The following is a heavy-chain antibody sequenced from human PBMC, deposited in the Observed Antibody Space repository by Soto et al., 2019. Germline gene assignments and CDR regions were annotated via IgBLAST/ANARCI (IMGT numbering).Heavy chain of an antibody. Sequence: HPGGSLRLSCAASGFTFSSYAMSWVRQAPWKALEWVSPISGSGGSSYYAGSVKGRFTSSRENTKNTLYLQKNRKRAEDTAVYYCANLRGYSSVWYDPGHYGMDVWGQGTTLPVSS. D-gene: IGHD6-19*01. CDR1: GFTFSSYA. J-gene: IGHJ6*02. CDR2: ISGSGGSS. V-gene: IGHV3-23*01. CDR3: ANLRGYSSVWYDPGHYGMDV.